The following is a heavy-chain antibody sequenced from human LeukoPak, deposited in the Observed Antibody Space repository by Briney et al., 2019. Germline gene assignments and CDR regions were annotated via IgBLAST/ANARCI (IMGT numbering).Heavy chain of an antibody. J-gene: IGHJ5*02. CDR3: ARGLWNGQWLTLSWFDP. V-gene: IGHV1-18*01. CDR1: GYTFTSYG. D-gene: IGHD6-19*01. CDR2: ISAYNGNT. Sequence: ASVKVSCKASGYTFTSYGISWVRQAPGQGLEWMGWISAYNGNTNYAQKLQGRVTMTTDTSTSTAYMELRSLRSDDTAVYYCARGLWNGQWLTLSWFDPWGQGTLVTVSS.